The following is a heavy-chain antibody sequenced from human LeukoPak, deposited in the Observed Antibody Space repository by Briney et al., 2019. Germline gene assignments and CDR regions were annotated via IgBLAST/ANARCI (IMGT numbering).Heavy chain of an antibody. Sequence: GGSLRLSCAASGFTFSSYSMNWVRQAPGKRLEWVSSISSSSYIYYADSVKGRFTISRDNAKNSLYLQMNSLRAEDTAVYYCARDFEYSSTRTLYYGMDVWGQGTTVTVSS. CDR3: ARDFEYSSTRTLYYGMDV. CDR1: GFTFSSYS. V-gene: IGHV3-21*01. J-gene: IGHJ6*02. CDR2: ISSSSYI. D-gene: IGHD2-2*01.